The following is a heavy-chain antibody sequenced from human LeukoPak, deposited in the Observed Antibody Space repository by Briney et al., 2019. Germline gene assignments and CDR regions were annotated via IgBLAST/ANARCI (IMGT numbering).Heavy chain of an antibody. CDR3: ARGYSSRLYNWLDP. CDR2: ISYDGGDP. Sequence: GGSLRLSCAASGFTFSSYWMHWVRQAPGKGLVWVSRISYDGGDPSYADSVKGRFTISRDNAKNTLYLQMNSLTAEDTAVYYCARGYSSRLYNWLDPWGQGTLVTISS. J-gene: IGHJ5*02. D-gene: IGHD6-13*01. V-gene: IGHV3-74*01. CDR1: GFTFSSYW.